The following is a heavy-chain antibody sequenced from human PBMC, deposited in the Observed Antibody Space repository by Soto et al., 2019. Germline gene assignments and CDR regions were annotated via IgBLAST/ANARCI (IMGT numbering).Heavy chain of an antibody. V-gene: IGHV4-30-4*01. CDR3: ARDLYSSSWDEPYYGMDV. J-gene: IGHJ6*02. CDR1: GGSISSGDYY. D-gene: IGHD6-13*01. CDR2: IYYSGST. Sequence: PSETLSLTCTVSGGSISSGDYYWSWIRQPPGKGLEWIGYIYYSGSTYYNPSLKSRVTISVDTSKNQFSLKLSSVTAADTAVYYCARDLYSSSWDEPYYGMDVWGQGTTVTVSS.